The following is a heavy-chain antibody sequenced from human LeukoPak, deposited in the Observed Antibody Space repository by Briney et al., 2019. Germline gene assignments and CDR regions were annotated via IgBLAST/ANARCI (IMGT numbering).Heavy chain of an antibody. Sequence: PGGSLRLSCAASGFTVSSNYMSWDRQAPGKGLEWVSVIYSGGSTYYADSVKGRFTISRDNSKNTLYLQMNSLRAEDTAVYYCARSHKHTLWFGELIYYFDYWGQGTLVTVSS. CDR2: IYSGGST. CDR3: ARSHKHTLWFGELIYYFDY. V-gene: IGHV3-66*01. D-gene: IGHD3-10*01. CDR1: GFTVSSNY. J-gene: IGHJ4*02.